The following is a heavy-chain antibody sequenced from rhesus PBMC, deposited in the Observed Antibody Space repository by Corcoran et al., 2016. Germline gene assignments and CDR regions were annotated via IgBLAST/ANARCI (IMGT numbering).Heavy chain of an antibody. Sequence: GESGGGLVQPGGSLRLSCAASGFTFSDYYMRWVRQAPGQGPEWVGFIRNKANGGTAEDAASVKGRFTISRDDSKSIASLQMNSLKTEDTAVYYCARELAGVILLDYWGQGVLVTVSS. D-gene: IGHD3-34*01. CDR3: ARELAGVILLDY. CDR2: IRNKANGGTA. V-gene: IGHV3-116*02. J-gene: IGHJ4*01. CDR1: GFTFSDYY.